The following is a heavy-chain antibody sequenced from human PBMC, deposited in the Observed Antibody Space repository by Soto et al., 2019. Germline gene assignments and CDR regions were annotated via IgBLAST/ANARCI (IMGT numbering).Heavy chain of an antibody. D-gene: IGHD4-4*01. V-gene: IGHV3-21*01. CDR1: GFTFSSYS. J-gene: IGHJ4*01. CDR3: ARFRTYDNSNDHIRSAHPFDC. CDR2: ISSSSSYI. Sequence: GGSLRLSCAASGFTFSSYSMNWVRQAPGKGLEWVSSISSSSSYIYYADSVKGRFTISRDNAKNSLYLQMNSLRAEDTAVYYCARFRTYDNSNDHIRSAHPFDCWGQGTLVTVSS.